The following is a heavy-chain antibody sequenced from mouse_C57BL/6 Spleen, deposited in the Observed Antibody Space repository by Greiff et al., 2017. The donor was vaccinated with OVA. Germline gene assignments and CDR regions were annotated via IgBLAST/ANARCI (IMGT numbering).Heavy chain of an antibody. D-gene: IGHD1-1*01. V-gene: IGHV1-19*01. CDR1: GYTFTDYY. Sequence: EVQVVESGPVLVKPGASVKMSCKASGYTFTDYYMNWVKQSHGKSLEWIGVINPYNGGTSYNQKFKGKATLTVDKSSSTAYMELNSLTSEDSAVYYCATITTVVAPFDYWGQGTTLTVSS. J-gene: IGHJ2*01. CDR3: ATITTVVAPFDY. CDR2: INPYNGGT.